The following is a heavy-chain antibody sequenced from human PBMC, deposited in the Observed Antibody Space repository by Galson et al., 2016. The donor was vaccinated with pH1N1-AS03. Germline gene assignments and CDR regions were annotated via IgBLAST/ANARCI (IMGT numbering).Heavy chain of an antibody. Sequence: SLRLSCAVSGFTFGDYYMTWVRQTPGKGLERISYISSSGSTKYYADSVEGRFTISRDNAKNSLFLQMNYLTAEDTAIYYCARAKGSGWPNKHYFDSWGPGTLVIVSS. CDR1: GFTFGDYY. V-gene: IGHV3-11*01. CDR2: ISSSGSTK. J-gene: IGHJ4*02. D-gene: IGHD6-19*01. CDR3: ARAKGSGWPNKHYFDS.